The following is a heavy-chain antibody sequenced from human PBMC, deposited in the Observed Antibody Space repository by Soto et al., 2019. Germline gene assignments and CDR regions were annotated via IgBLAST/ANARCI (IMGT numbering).Heavy chain of an antibody. Sequence: GGSLRLSCAASGFTVSSNYMSWVRQAPGKGLEWVSVIYSGGSTYYADSVKGRFTISRDNSMNTLYLQMNSLRAEDTAVYYCARDVRVSDFWSGYPKHYYYYYGMDVWGQGTTVTVSS. CDR2: IYSGGST. J-gene: IGHJ6*02. CDR1: GFTVSSNY. V-gene: IGHV3-53*01. D-gene: IGHD3-3*01. CDR3: ARDVRVSDFWSGYPKHYYYYYGMDV.